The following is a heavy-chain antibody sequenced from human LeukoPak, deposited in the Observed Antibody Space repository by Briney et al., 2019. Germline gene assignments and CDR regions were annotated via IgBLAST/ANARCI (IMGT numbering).Heavy chain of an antibody. CDR3: GRGIRKDTAMVTDYYYHYMDV. CDR2: INHSRIT. J-gene: IGHJ6*03. V-gene: IGHV4-34*01. D-gene: IGHD5-18*01. CDR1: GGSYSDYY. Sequence: SETLSLTCGVYGGSYSDYYWSWLRQPPGKGLEWIGEINHSRITNYNPTLMSRVTISLDTFKNQLSRKHSSLTAADTAVSFCGRGIRKDTAMVTDYYYHYMDVWGKGTTVTVSS.